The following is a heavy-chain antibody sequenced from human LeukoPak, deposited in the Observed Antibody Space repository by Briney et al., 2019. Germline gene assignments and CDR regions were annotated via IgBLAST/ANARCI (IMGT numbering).Heavy chain of an antibody. CDR3: ARDRRYCSSTSCYYPYYYGMDV. CDR1: GFTFSSYA. Sequence: PGGSLRLSCAASGFTFSSYAMSWVRQPPGKGLEWVSVIYSGGSTYYADSVKGRFTISRDNSKNTLYLQMNSLRAEDTAVYYCARDRRYCSSTSCYYPYYYGMDVWGQGTTVTVSS. V-gene: IGHV3-53*01. CDR2: IYSGGST. J-gene: IGHJ6*02. D-gene: IGHD2-2*01.